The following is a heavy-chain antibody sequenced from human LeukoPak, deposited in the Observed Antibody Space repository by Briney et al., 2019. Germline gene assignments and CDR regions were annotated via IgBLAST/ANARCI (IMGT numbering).Heavy chain of an antibody. CDR3: ARGYCSSTSCQGEDWFDP. CDR2: IYYSGST. D-gene: IGHD2-2*01. V-gene: IGHV4-59*01. CDR1: GDSISTYY. Sequence: SETLSLTCTVSGDSISTYYWSWIRQPPGKGLEWIGYIYYSGSTNYNPSLKSRVTISVDTSKNQFSLKLSSVTAADTAVYYCARGYCSSTSCQGEDWFDPWGQGTLVTVSS. J-gene: IGHJ5*02.